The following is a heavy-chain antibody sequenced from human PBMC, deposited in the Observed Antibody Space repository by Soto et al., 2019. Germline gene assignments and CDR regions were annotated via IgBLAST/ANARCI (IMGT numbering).Heavy chain of an antibody. Sequence: GGSLRLSCAASGFTFSSYWMSWVRQAPGKGLEWVANIKQDGSEKYYVDSVKGRFTISRDNAKNSLYLQMNSLRAEDTAVYYCARDATLVGVQGGYNWNYYYYYMDVWGKGTTVTVSS. CDR3: ARDATLVGVQGGYNWNYYYYYMDV. V-gene: IGHV3-7*01. CDR1: GFTFSSYW. J-gene: IGHJ6*03. D-gene: IGHD1-20*01. CDR2: IKQDGSEK.